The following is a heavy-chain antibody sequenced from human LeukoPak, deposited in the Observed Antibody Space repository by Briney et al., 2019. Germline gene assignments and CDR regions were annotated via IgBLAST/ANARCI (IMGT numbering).Heavy chain of an antibody. Sequence: PSETLSLTCTVSGGSISSYYWSWIRQPPGKGLEWIGSIYHSGSTYYNPSLKSRVTISVDTSKNQFSLKLSSVTAADTAVYYCARSWRSTSRRGYFDYWGQGTLVTVSS. V-gene: IGHV4-59*08. J-gene: IGHJ4*02. CDR3: ARSWRSTSRRGYFDY. CDR1: GGSISSYY. D-gene: IGHD2-2*01. CDR2: IYHSGST.